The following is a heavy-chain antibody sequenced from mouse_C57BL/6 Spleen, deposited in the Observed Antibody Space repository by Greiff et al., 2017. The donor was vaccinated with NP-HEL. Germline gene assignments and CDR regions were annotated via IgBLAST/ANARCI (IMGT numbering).Heavy chain of an antibody. Sequence: EVQLQESGPGLVKPSQSLSLTCSVTGYSITSGYYWNWIRQFPGNKLEWMGYISYDGSNNYNPSLKNRISITSDTSKNQFFLKLNSVTTEDTATYYCASGGLYGSSCDYWGQGTTLTVSS. D-gene: IGHD1-1*01. CDR2: ISYDGSN. CDR1: GYSITSGYY. J-gene: IGHJ2*01. V-gene: IGHV3-6*01. CDR3: ASGGLYGSSCDY.